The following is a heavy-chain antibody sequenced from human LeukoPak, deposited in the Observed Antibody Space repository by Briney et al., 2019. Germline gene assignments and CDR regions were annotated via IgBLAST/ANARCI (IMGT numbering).Heavy chain of an antibody. Sequence: GGSLRLSCAASGFTFSDSYMTWVRQAPGKGVEWVAYISGSVHDINYSDSVKGRFTISRDNAKNSLYLQMNSLRDEDTAVYYCAELGITMIGGVRGKGTTVTISS. J-gene: IGHJ6*04. CDR3: AELGITMIGGV. CDR1: GFTFSDSY. V-gene: IGHV3-11*04. D-gene: IGHD3-10*02. CDR2: ISGSVHDI.